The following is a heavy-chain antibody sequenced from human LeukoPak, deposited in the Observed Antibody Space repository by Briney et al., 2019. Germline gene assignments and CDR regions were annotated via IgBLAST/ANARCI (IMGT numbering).Heavy chain of an antibody. CDR1: GDSISSGSYF. J-gene: IGHJ3*02. CDR3: ARGAQVGAFDI. Sequence: PSETLSLTCSVSGDSISSGSYFWNWIRQPAGKGLEWIGRISTSGSTDYNPSLKSRVTISVDTSKNQFSLKLSSVTAADTAVYYCARGAQVGAFDIWGQGTMVTVSS. D-gene: IGHD1-26*01. V-gene: IGHV4-61*02. CDR2: ISTSGST.